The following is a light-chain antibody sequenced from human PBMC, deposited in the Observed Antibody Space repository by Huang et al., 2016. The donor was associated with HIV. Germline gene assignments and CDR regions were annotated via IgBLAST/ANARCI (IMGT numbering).Light chain of an antibody. J-gene: IGKJ4*01. CDR1: KGISRW. Sequence: IQMTQSPSTVSASVGDRGTITCRASKGISRWLAWYQQKPGPAPKLLIYDASNTQIGVPSRFSGSGSGTEFTLTISGLQPEDFATYEWQQTNGFPLTFGGGTKVEV. V-gene: IGKV1-12*01. CDR2: DAS. CDR3: QQTNGFPLT.